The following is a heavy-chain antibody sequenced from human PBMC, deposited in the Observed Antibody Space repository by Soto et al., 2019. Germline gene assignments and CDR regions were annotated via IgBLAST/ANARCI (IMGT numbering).Heavy chain of an antibody. V-gene: IGHV4-59*01. J-gene: IGHJ4*02. CDR3: ARGGWSLDD. CDR1: VGSMSPSY. Sequence: QVRLQESGPGLVKPSETLSLTCTVSVGSMSPSYWSWIRQPPGKGLEWIGYIYYTGTTNYNPSLKSRVTISVDTSKNPFSLKLTSVTAADTAVYYCARGGWSLDDWGRGTLVTVSS. D-gene: IGHD6-19*01. CDR2: IYYTGTT.